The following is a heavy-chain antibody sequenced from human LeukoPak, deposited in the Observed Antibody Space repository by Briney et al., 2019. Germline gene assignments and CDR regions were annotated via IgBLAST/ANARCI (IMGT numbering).Heavy chain of an antibody. J-gene: IGHJ3*02. CDR3: ARPGVAGGAFDI. Sequence: GGSLRLSCAASGFTFSSTWMNWVRQVPGKGLEWVGNIKPDGSEKYHEDSVEGRFTISGDNVKNALYLQMKSLRVEDTGVYYCARPGVAGGAFDIWGQGTVVIVSS. CDR2: IKPDGSEK. CDR1: GFTFSSTW. D-gene: IGHD1-26*01. V-gene: IGHV3-7*01.